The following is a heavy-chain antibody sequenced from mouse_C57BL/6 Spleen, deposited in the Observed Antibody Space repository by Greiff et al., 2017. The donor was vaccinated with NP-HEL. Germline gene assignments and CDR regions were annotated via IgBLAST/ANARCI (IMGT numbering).Heavy chain of an antibody. CDR3: AGGEYVYAMDY. V-gene: IGHV1-63*01. CDR1: GYTFTNYW. D-gene: IGHD5-2*01. CDR2: IYPGGGYT. J-gene: IGHJ4*01. Sequence: QVHVQQSGAELVRPGTSVKMSCKASGYTFTNYWIGWVKQRPGHGLEWIGDIYPGGGYTNYNEKFKGKATLTADKSSNTAYMQLSSLTSADAAIYYVAGGEYVYAMDYWGQGTSVTVSS.